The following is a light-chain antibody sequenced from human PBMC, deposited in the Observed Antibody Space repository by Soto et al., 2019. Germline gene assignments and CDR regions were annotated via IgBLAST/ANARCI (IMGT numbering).Light chain of an antibody. CDR3: QVWDIMTDNYV. CDR1: NLGDKR. V-gene: IGLV3-21*04. J-gene: IGLJ1*01. Sequence: SYELTQPPSVSVAPETTATITCGGTNLGDKRVHWYRQKPAQAPVLLISYDSDRPSGIPERFSGSNSGNTATLTISRVEAGDEADYYCQVWDIMTDNYVFGGGTKLTVL. CDR2: YDS.